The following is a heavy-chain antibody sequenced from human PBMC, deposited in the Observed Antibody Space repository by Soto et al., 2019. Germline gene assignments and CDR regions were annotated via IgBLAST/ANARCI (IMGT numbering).Heavy chain of an antibody. CDR3: ARDRGWQTFDY. Sequence: QAPGKELERVANIKVDGSEKYYVDSVKGRFIISRDNAKNSLYLQMNSLRAEDTAVYYCARDRGWQTFDYWGQGTLVTVSS. D-gene: IGHD3-10*01. J-gene: IGHJ4*02. CDR2: IKVDGSEK. V-gene: IGHV3-7*03.